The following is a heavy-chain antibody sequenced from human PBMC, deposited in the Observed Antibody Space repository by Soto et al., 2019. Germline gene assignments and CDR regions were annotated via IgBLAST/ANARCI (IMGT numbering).Heavy chain of an antibody. CDR3: AKYGNIAVAALYYFDY. V-gene: IGHV3-23*01. J-gene: IGHJ4*02. CDR2: ISGSGGST. D-gene: IGHD6-19*01. Sequence: PGGSLRLSCAASGFTFSSYAMSWVRQAPGKGLEWVSAISGSGGSTYYADSVKGRFSISRDNSKNTLYLQMNSLRAEDTAVYYCAKYGNIAVAALYYFDYWGQGTLVTVS. CDR1: GFTFSSYA.